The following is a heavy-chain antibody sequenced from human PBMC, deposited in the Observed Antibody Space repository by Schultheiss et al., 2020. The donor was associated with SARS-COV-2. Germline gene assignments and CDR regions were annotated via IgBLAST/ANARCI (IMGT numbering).Heavy chain of an antibody. D-gene: IGHD3-10*01. CDR1: GGSFSDYY. J-gene: IGHJ3*02. V-gene: IGHV4-59*01. CDR2: IHYRGST. CDR3: ATFISLRRLLPFDI. Sequence: SETLSLTCAVYGGSFSDYYWSWIRQPPGKGLEWIGYIHYRGSTNCNPSLKSRVTISLDTSKNQFSLKLSSVTAADTAVYYCATFISLRRLLPFDIWGQGTMVTVSS.